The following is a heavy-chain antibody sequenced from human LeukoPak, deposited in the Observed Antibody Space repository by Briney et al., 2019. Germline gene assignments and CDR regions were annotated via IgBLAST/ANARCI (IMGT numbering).Heavy chain of an antibody. CDR2: MSPNSGDT. Sequence: ASVKVSCKASGYTFTSYGINWVRQATGQRPEWMGWMSPNSGDTGYAQKFQDRVTMTRNTSISTAYMELSSLRSDDTAVYYCARGPPNWGYDYWGPGTLVTVSS. D-gene: IGHD7-27*01. V-gene: IGHV1-8*02. CDR3: ARGPPNWGYDY. CDR1: GYTFTSYG. J-gene: IGHJ4*02.